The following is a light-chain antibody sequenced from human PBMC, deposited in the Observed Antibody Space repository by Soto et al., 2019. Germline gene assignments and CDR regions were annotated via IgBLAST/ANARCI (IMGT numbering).Light chain of an antibody. CDR3: NSYTGSSTWV. CDR2: EVS. CDR1: SSDVGAYNH. V-gene: IGLV2-14*01. J-gene: IGLJ3*02. Sequence: QSALTQPASVSGSPGQSITISCTGTSSDVGAYNHVSWYQQHPGKAPKLIIYEVSYRPSGVANRYSGSKSANTASLTISGLQAEDEADYYCNSYTGSSTWVFGGGTKVTVL.